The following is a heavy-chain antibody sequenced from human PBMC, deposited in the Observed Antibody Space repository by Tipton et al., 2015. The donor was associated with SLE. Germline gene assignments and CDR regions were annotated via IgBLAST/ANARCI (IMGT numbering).Heavy chain of an antibody. J-gene: IGHJ4*02. Sequence: SLRLSCAASGFTFSSYGMHWVRQAPGKGLEWVAFIRYDGSNKYYADSVKGRFTISRDNSKNTLYLQMNSLRAEDTAVYYCAKDLDSSGFLFDYWGQGPLVTVSS. CDR3: AKDLDSSGFLFDY. CDR2: IRYDGSNK. V-gene: IGHV3-30*02. D-gene: IGHD3-22*01. CDR1: GFTFSSYG.